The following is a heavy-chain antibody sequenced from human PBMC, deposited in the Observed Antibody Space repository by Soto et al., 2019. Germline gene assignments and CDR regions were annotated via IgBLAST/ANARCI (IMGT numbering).Heavy chain of an antibody. V-gene: IGHV1-69*12. Sequence: QVQLVQSGAEVKKPGSSVKVSCKASGGTFSSYAISWVRQAPGQGLEWMGGIIPIFGTANYAQKFQGRVTITADEYTSTAYMELSSLRSEDTAVYYCARDRIAAAGHYYYYGMDVWGQGTTVTVSS. D-gene: IGHD6-13*01. CDR3: ARDRIAAAGHYYYYGMDV. CDR2: IIPIFGTA. CDR1: GGTFSSYA. J-gene: IGHJ6*02.